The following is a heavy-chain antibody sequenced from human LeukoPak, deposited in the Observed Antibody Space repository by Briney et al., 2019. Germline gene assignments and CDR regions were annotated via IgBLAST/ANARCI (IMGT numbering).Heavy chain of an antibody. CDR2: ISSSSSTI. J-gene: IGHJ4*02. D-gene: IGHD3-3*01. CDR1: GFTFSSYS. CDR3: ARSYYDFWSGSEWGYFDY. Sequence: GGSLRLSCAASGFTFSSYSMNWVRQAPGKGLEWVSYISSSSSTIYYADSVKGRFTISRDNAKNSLYLQMNSLRAEDTAVYYCARSYYDFWSGSEWGYFDYWGQGTLVTVSS. V-gene: IGHV3-48*04.